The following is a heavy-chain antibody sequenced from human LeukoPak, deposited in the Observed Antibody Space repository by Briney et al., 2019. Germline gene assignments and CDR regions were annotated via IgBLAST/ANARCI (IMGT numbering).Heavy chain of an antibody. Sequence: GGSPRLSCAASGFTFSSYAMTWVRQAPGRGLEWVANIKQDGSEKYYVGSVKGRFTISRDNAKKSLYLQMNSLRADDTAVYYCARVNPLMAPGALDIWGQGTMVTVSS. D-gene: IGHD2-8*01. CDR2: IKQDGSEK. CDR3: ARVNPLMAPGALDI. CDR1: GFTFSSYA. V-gene: IGHV3-7*01. J-gene: IGHJ3*02.